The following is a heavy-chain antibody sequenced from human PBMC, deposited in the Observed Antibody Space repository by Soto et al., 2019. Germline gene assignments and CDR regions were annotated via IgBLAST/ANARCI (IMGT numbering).Heavy chain of an antibody. Sequence: EVQLVESGGGLVQRGGSLRLSCAASGFTFSLYSMSWVRQAPGKGLEWVSYISRSSTAIHYADSVKGRFTISRDDATNSMHLQMNSLRDGDTAVYYCARAVTWGLDVWGQGTTVSISS. CDR3: ARAVTWGLDV. V-gene: IGHV3-48*02. CDR1: GFTFSLYS. J-gene: IGHJ6*02. CDR2: ISRSSTAI. D-gene: IGHD3-10*01.